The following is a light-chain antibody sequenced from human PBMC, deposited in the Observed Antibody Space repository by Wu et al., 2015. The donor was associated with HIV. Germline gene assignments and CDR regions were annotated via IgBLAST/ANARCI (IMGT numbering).Light chain of an antibody. CDR2: GAS. Sequence: EIVMTQSPATLSVSPGERATLSCWASQSVSSNLAWYQQKPGQAPRLLMYGASTRATGIPARFSGSGSGTEFTLTINSMQSEDFAVYYCQQYNNWPPWTFGQGTKVEIK. V-gene: IGKV3-15*01. CDR3: QQYNNWPPWT. CDR1: QSVSSN. J-gene: IGKJ1*01.